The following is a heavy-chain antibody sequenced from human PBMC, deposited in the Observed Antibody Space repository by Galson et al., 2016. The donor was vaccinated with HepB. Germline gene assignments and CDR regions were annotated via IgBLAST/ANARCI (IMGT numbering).Heavy chain of an antibody. D-gene: IGHD3-22*01. CDR3: ARDLKYSFESSGRSAF. V-gene: IGHV1-18*01. Sequence: WARQAPGQGLEWMAWINPNNGDTKYAQKVQGRGTLTTDTSTSTVYMDLRSLRPDDTAVYYCARDLKYSFESSGRSAFWGQGTLVTVSS. CDR2: INPNNGDT. J-gene: IGHJ4*02.